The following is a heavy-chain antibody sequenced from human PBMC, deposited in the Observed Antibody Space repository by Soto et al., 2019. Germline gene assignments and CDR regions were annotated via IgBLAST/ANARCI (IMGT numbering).Heavy chain of an antibody. Sequence: QVQLVESGGGVVQPGRSLRLSCAASGFTFSSYGMHWVRQAPGKGLEWVAVIWYDGSNKYYADSVKGRFTISRDNSKNTLYLQMNSLRGEDTAVYYCARDGDTAMVYDYYYGMDVWGQGTTVTVSS. D-gene: IGHD5-18*01. V-gene: IGHV3-33*01. CDR3: ARDGDTAMVYDYYYGMDV. CDR2: IWYDGSNK. J-gene: IGHJ6*02. CDR1: GFTFSSYG.